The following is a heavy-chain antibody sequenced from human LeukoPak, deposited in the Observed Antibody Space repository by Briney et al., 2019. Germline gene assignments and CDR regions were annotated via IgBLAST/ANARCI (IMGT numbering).Heavy chain of an antibody. Sequence: GGSLRLSCAASGFSFSSYGMHWVRLAPGKGLEWVAFIWSDGSDKYYADSVKGRFTISRDNSKSTVYLQMNSLRPEDTAVYYCVRSTGYYFDYWGQGTLVTVSS. V-gene: IGHV3-30*02. D-gene: IGHD3-22*01. J-gene: IGHJ4*02. CDR1: GFSFSSYG. CDR3: VRSTGYYFDY. CDR2: IWSDGSDK.